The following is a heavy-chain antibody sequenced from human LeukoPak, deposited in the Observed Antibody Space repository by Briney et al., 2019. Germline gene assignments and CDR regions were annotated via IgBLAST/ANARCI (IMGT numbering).Heavy chain of an antibody. V-gene: IGHV1-69*05. CDR3: ARDSTLLRHAFDT. CDR2: IIPIFGTA. Sequence: SVKVSCKASGGTFSSYAISWVRQAPGQGLEWMGRIIPIFGTANYAQKFQGRVTITTDESTSTAYMELSSLRSEDTAVYYCARDSTLLRHAFDTWGQGTMVTVSS. J-gene: IGHJ3*02. CDR1: GGTFSSYA.